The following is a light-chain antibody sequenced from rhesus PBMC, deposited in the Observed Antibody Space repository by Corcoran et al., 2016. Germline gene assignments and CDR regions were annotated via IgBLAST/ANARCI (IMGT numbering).Light chain of an antibody. J-gene: IGKJ3*01. Sequence: DVVMTQSPLSLPITPGQPASISCRSRQSLVHSNGNTYLSWYQQKPGQPPRRLFYEVSNRDSGVPDRFSGDGAWTDLTLKISRGEAEDVGVHYCEQGTNVPFTFGPGTKLDIK. CDR2: EVS. V-gene: IGKV2-65*01. CDR3: EQGTNVPFT. CDR1: QSLVHSNGNTY.